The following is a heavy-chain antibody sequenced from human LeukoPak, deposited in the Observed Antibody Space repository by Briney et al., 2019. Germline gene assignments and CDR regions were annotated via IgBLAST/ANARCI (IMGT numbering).Heavy chain of an antibody. D-gene: IGHD3-22*01. J-gene: IGHJ1*01. CDR1: GGTFSSYA. V-gene: IGHV1-69*04. CDR2: IIPILGIA. Sequence: ASVKVSCKASGGTFSSYAISWVRQAPGQGLEWMGRIIPILGIANYAQKFQGRVTITADKSTSTAYMELSSLRSEDTAVYYCAREYYDSSGYYPLGPEYFQHWGQGTLVTVSS. CDR3: AREYYDSSGYYPLGPEYFQH.